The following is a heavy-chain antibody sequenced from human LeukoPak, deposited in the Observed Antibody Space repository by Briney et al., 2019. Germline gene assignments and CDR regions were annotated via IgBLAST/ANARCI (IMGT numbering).Heavy chain of an antibody. Sequence: SETLSLTCTVSGGSISSSSYYWGWIRQPPGKGLEWIGSIYYSGSTYYNPSLKSRVTISVDTSKNQFSLKLSSVTAADTAVYYCARGGVAYYGSGSQYYFDYWGQGTLVTVSS. CDR3: ARGGVAYYGSGSQYYFDY. D-gene: IGHD3-10*01. CDR2: IYYSGST. J-gene: IGHJ4*02. V-gene: IGHV4-39*07. CDR1: GGSISSSSYY.